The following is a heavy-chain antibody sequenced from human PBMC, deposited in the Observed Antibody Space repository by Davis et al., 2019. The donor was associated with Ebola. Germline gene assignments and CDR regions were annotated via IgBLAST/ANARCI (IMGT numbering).Heavy chain of an antibody. D-gene: IGHD3-16*01. CDR3: ARQPRSTRSPEYYHGLDV. Sequence: PGGSLRLSCAVSRGSISSHFWSWIRQSPGQGLEWIGSIFYTGSTNLNPSLGSRVTLSVDRPKNQFSLNLTSVTAADTAVYFCARQPRSTRSPEYYHGLDVWGQGTTVVVSS. CDR2: IFYTGST. V-gene: IGHV4-59*11. J-gene: IGHJ6*02. CDR1: RGSISSHF.